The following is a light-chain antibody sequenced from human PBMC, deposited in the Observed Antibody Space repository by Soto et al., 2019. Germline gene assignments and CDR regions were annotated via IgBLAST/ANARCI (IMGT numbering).Light chain of an antibody. CDR2: AAS. CDR1: RSLSSSY. V-gene: IGKV3-20*01. CDR3: QQQGT. J-gene: IGKJ2*01. Sequence: EIVLTQSPGTLSLSPRERATLSCRASRSLSSSYVVWYQQKPGQAPRLLIYAASRRATGIPDRFSGSGSATEYTLTISRLEPEDFVVYYCQQQGTFGQGTKLEIK.